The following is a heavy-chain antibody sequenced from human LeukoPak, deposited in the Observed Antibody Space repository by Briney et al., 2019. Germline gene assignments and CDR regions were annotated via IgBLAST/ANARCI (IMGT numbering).Heavy chain of an antibody. CDR1: GFTFNTFA. Sequence: GGSLRLSCVASGFTFNTFAFSWVRQAPGKGLEWVASISDNTQYADSVKGRFTISRDNSKNTLYLQMNSLRVDDTAIYYCAKGYDLWTSPFDFWGQGTLVTVSS. J-gene: IGHJ4*02. CDR3: AKGYDLWTSPFDF. CDR2: ISDNT. D-gene: IGHD3-3*01. V-gene: IGHV3-23*01.